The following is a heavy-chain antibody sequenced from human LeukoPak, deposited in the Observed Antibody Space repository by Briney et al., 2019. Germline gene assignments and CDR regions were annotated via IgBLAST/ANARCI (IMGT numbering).Heavy chain of an antibody. J-gene: IGHJ6*02. CDR3: ARSRGVRITIFGVVIKTDYGMDV. Sequence: SETLSLTCAVYGGSFSGYYWSWIRQPPGKGLEWIGEINHSGSTNYNPSLKSRVTISVDTSKNQFSLKPSSVTAADTAVYYCARSRGVRITIFGVVIKTDYGMDVWGQGTTVTVSS. V-gene: IGHV4-34*01. CDR1: GGSFSGYY. CDR2: INHSGST. D-gene: IGHD3-3*01.